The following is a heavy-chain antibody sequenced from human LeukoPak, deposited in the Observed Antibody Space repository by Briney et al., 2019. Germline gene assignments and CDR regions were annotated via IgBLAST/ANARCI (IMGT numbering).Heavy chain of an antibody. CDR2: IYYSGST. D-gene: IGHD3-10*01. V-gene: IGHV4-31*03. Sequence: SQTLSLTRTVSGGSISSGGYYWSWIRQHPGKGLEWIGYIYYSGSTYYNPSLKSRVTISVDTSKNQFSLKLSSVTAADTAVYYCARGGMVRGVIVPFDYWGQGTLVTVSS. J-gene: IGHJ4*02. CDR3: ARGGMVRGVIVPFDY. CDR1: GGSISSGGYY.